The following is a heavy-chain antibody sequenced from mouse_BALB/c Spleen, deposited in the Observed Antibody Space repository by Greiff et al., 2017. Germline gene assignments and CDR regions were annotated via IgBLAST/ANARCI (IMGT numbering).Heavy chain of an antibody. J-gene: IGHJ4*01. V-gene: IGHV1-9*01. Sequence: QVQLQQSGAELMKPGASVKISCKATGYTFSSYWIEWVKQRPGHGLEWIGEILPGSGSTNYNEKFKGKATFTADTSSNTAYMQLSSLTSEDSAVYYCARNYRYDRGYYAMDYWGQGTSVTVSA. D-gene: IGHD2-14*01. CDR3: ARNYRYDRGYYAMDY. CDR1: GYTFSSYW. CDR2: ILPGSGST.